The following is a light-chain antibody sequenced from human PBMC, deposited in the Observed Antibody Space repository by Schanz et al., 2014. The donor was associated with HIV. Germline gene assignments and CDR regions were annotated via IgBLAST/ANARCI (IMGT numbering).Light chain of an antibody. CDR3: QYFGNSGGT. CDR1: QRLSSSY. Sequence: EIVLTQSPGSLSLSPGGRATLSCGASQRLSSSYLAWYQHKPGQAPRLLIYGASNRAAGIPDRFSGTGSGTDFTLTISSLEPEDFAVYYCQYFGNSGGTFGGGTKVEIK. CDR2: GAS. V-gene: IGKV3-20*01. J-gene: IGKJ4*01.